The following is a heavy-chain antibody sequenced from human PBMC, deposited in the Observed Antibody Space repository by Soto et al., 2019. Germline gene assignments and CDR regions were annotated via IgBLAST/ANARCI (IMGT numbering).Heavy chain of an antibody. CDR1: GFTFSSYG. CDR3: AKDGIAPDYYMDV. J-gene: IGHJ6*03. D-gene: IGHD6-13*01. CDR2: ISYDGSNK. Sequence: GGSLRLSCAASGFTFSSYGMHWVRQAPGKGLEWVAVISYDGSNKYYADSVKGRFTISRDNSKNTLYLQMNSLRAEDTAVYYCAKDGIAPDYYMDVWGKGTTVTVSS. V-gene: IGHV3-30*18.